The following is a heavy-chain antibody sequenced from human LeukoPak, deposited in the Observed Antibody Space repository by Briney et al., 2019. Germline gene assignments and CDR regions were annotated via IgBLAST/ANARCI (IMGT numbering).Heavy chain of an antibody. D-gene: IGHD3-22*01. CDR2: ITSSSSYI. V-gene: IGHV3-21*01. CDR3: ASGYYDNTGYYYDAFDI. J-gene: IGHJ3*02. CDR1: GFTFSSYS. Sequence: GGSLRLSCAASGFTFSSYSMHWVRQAPGKGLEWISSITSSSSYIYYADSVKGRFTISRDNAKNSLYLQMNSPRAEDSAVYYCASGYYDNTGYYYDAFDIWGQGTMVTVSS.